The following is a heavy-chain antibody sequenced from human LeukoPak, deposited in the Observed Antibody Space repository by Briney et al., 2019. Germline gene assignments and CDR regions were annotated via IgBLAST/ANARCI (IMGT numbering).Heavy chain of an antibody. V-gene: IGHV3-23*01. CDR1: GFTFSSYA. Sequence: HPGGSLRLSCAASGFTFSSYAMSWVRQAPGKGLEWVSAISGSGGSTYYADSVKGRFTISRDNSKNTLYLQMNSLRAEDTAVYYCAKFYDISTGYFDCWGQGTLVTVSS. CDR3: AKFYDISTGYFDC. D-gene: IGHD3-9*01. CDR2: ISGSGGST. J-gene: IGHJ4*02.